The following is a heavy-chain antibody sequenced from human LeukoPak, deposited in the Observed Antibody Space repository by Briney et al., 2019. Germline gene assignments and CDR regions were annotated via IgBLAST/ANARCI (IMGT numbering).Heavy chain of an antibody. CDR2: INPNSGGT. J-gene: IGHJ4*02. Sequence: ASVKVSCKASGYTFTGYYMHWVRQAPGQGLEWMGWINPNSGGTNYAQKFQGRVTMTRDTSISTAYMELSRLRSDDTAVYYCATHELVLKWFGELNYWGQGTLVTVSS. V-gene: IGHV1-2*02. D-gene: IGHD3-10*01. CDR3: ATHELVLKWFGELNY. CDR1: GYTFTGYY.